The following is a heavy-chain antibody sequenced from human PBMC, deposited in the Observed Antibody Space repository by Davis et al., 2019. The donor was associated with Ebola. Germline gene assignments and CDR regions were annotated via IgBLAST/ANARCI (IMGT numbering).Heavy chain of an antibody. CDR3: TRGWLRGWFDP. CDR1: GDSVSIKSAG. V-gene: IGHV6-1*01. Sequence: LRLSCAISGDSVSIKSAGWNWIRQSPSRGLEWLGRTYYKSKWYNDYAASVKSRITINPDTSKNQFSLQLNSVTPDDTAVYYCTRGWLRGWFDPWGQGTQVIVSS. D-gene: IGHD5-12*01. J-gene: IGHJ5*02. CDR2: TYYKSKWYN.